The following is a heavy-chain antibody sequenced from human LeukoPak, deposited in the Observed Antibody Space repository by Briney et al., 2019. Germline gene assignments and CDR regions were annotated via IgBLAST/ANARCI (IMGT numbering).Heavy chain of an antibody. CDR1: GFTFRNFG. D-gene: IGHD3-3*01. CDR3: VRDRNALQFLDF. J-gene: IGHJ4*02. V-gene: IGHV3-33*01. CDR2: IWYDGSEK. Sequence: PGRSLRLSCAASGFTFRNFGMHWVRQAPGKGLECVAVIWYDGSEKYYADSVKGRFIISRDNSKNMLYLQTNSLRAEDTVVYYCVRDRNALQFLDFWGQGTVVTVSS.